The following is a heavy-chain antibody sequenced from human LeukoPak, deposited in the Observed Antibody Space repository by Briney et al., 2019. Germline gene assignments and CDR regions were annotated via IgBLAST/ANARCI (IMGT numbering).Heavy chain of an antibody. CDR1: GYSISSGYY. V-gene: IGHV4-38-2*01. D-gene: IGHD3-10*01. Sequence: SETLSLTCAVSGYSISSGYYWGWIWQPPGKGLEWIGSIYHSGSTYYNPSLKSRVTISVDTSKNQFSLKLSSVTAADTAVYYCARVTRGMTYYYGSGSYSDYYYYYMDVWGKGTTVTVSS. CDR2: IYHSGST. CDR3: ARVTRGMTYYYGSGSYSDYYYYYMDV. J-gene: IGHJ6*03.